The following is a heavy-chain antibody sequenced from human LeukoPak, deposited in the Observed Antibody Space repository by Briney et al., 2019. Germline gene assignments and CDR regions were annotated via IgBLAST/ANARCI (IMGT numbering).Heavy chain of an antibody. Sequence: GASVKVSCKASGYTFTGYYMHWVRQAPGQGLEWMGWINPNSGGTNYAQKFRGRVTMTRDTSISTAYMELSRLRSDDTAVYYCARDPGHYYDSSGYYDGDYWGQGTLVTVSS. CDR3: ARDPGHYYDSSGYYDGDY. CDR1: GYTFTGYY. V-gene: IGHV1-2*02. J-gene: IGHJ4*02. D-gene: IGHD3-22*01. CDR2: INPNSGGT.